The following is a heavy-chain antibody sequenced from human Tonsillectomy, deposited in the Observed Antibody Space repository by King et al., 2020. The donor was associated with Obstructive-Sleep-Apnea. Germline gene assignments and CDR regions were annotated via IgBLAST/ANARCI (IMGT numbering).Heavy chain of an antibody. CDR3: ARDHITASEDI. CDR2: ISGYNGNT. J-gene: IGHJ3*02. Sequence: QLVQSGAEVKEPGASVKVSCKASGYTFTSYGITWVRQAPGQGLEWVGWISGYNGNTNYAQKYQGRVTMTTDTSTTTAYMELRSLRSDDTAVYYCARDHITASEDIWGQGTMVTVPS. D-gene: IGHD1-14*01. CDR1: GYTFTSYG. V-gene: IGHV1-18*01.